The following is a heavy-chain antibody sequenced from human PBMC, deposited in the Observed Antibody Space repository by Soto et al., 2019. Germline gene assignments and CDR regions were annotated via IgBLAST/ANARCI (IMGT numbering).Heavy chain of an antibody. V-gene: IGHV1-18*04. CDR2: ISAYNGHT. J-gene: IGHJ4*02. D-gene: IGHD6-6*01. CDR3: ARGTFYPNGSSDY. Sequence: QVQMVQSGAEVKKPGASVKVSCKASGYTFTNYGITWVRQAPGQGLEWMGWISAYNGHTNYSQKVQGRVTMTTDTSPNTADMELRSLRSDDTAVYYCARGTFYPNGSSDYWGQGTLVTVSS. CDR1: GYTFTNYG.